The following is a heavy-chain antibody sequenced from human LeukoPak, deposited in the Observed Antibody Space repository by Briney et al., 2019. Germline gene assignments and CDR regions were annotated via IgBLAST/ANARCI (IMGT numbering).Heavy chain of an antibody. CDR3: ASPLAGILGPYQEL. D-gene: IGHD1-14*01. CDR2: IKGDGSAA. Sequence: PVGSLRLPHAASGFALSSYWLHWVRQAPGKGLVWVSSIKGDGSAATYADSVEGRFTISRDDAKNTLFLQMSSLRAEDTAVYYCASPLAGILGPYQELWGQGTLVTVSS. CDR1: GFALSSYW. J-gene: IGHJ4*02. V-gene: IGHV3-74*01.